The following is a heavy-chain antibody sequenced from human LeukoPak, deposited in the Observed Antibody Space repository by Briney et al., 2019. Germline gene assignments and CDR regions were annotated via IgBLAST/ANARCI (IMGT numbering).Heavy chain of an antibody. J-gene: IGHJ4*02. D-gene: IGHD1-1*01. Sequence: PGASLKISCKGSGYSFSSYWIGWVRQMPGKGLEWMGIIYYGDSNTCYGQSFQGQSTISADKSITTSYLQWSSLKSSDTVIEYFVRSAGTTFYNWGEKSLGTVSS. CDR1: GYSFSSYW. CDR2: IYYGDSNT. V-gene: IGHV5-51*01. CDR3: VRSAGTTFYN.